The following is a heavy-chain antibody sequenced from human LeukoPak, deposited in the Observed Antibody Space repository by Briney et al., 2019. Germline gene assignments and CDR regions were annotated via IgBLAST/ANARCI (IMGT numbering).Heavy chain of an antibody. CDR3: ARVNMDRGAPFDI. Sequence: GGSLRLSCAASGFIFSSYDMHWVRQATGQGLEWVSAIGAAGYTYYPGSVKGRFAISRENSNNSFYLQMNSLRAGDTAVYYCARVNMDRGAPFDIWGQGTKVTV. CDR2: IGAAGYT. J-gene: IGHJ3*02. CDR1: GFIFSSYD. V-gene: IGHV3-13*04. D-gene: IGHD3-10*01.